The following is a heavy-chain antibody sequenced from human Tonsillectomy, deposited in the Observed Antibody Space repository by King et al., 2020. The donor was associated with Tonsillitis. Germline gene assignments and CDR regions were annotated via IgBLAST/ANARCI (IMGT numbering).Heavy chain of an antibody. V-gene: IGHV3-73*01. CDR2: IRSKANSYAT. CDR3: TRASSRSSSFDY. D-gene: IGHD6-6*01. J-gene: IGHJ4*02. CDR1: GFTFSGSA. Sequence: VQLVESGGGLVQPGGSLKLSCAASGFTFSGSAMHWVRQASGKGLEWVGRIRSKANSYATAYAASVKGRFTISSDDSKNTAYLQMNSLKTEDTAVYYCTRASSRSSSFDYWGQGTLVTVSS.